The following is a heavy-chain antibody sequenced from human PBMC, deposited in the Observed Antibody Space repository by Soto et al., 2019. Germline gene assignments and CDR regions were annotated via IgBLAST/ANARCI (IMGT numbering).Heavy chain of an antibody. J-gene: IGHJ4*02. CDR3: ARDMYKNYVKYFDV. Sequence: PGWSLRLSCAASGFSFKDYYMTWMRQTPEKGLEWISTITSSGGNAYYAASVKGRVTISRDNAHNSLYLQMSGLRAEDTALYYFARDMYKNYVKYFDVCGQGTLVT. CDR1: GFSFKDYY. V-gene: IGHV3-11*01. CDR2: ITSSGGNA. D-gene: IGHD3-16*01.